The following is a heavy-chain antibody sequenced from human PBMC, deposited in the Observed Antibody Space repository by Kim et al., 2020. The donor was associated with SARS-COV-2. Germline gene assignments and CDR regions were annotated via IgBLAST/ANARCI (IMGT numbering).Heavy chain of an antibody. Sequence: YYADSVKGRITSRRDNAKNSLYLQMNSLRAEDTAVYYGARDAAEQQPFQHWGQGTLVTVSS. D-gene: IGHD6-13*01. CDR3: ARDAAEQQPFQH. V-gene: IGHV3-21*01. J-gene: IGHJ1*01.